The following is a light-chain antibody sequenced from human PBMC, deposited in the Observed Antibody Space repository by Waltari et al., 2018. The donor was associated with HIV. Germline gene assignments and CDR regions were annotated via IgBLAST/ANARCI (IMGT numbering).Light chain of an antibody. CDR2: ANE. CDR3: GTWDSSRSLYV. Sequence: QSVLTQPPSVSAAPGQRVTISCSGGNSNLGNNYVSWYQQLPGRAPRLLIYANEKRPSGMPNRFSASKAGMSATLGIAGLQIVDEADYYCGTWDSSRSLYVVGTGTTVAGL. J-gene: IGLJ1*01. CDR1: NSNLGNNY. V-gene: IGLV1-51*01.